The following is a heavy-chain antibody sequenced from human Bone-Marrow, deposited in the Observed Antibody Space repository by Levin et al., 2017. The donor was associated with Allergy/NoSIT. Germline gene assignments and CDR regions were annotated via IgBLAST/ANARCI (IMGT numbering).Heavy chain of an antibody. CDR1: GYTLSESS. CDR3: TTLGNYNGAEYFHH. D-gene: IGHD1-7*01. J-gene: IGHJ1*01. CDR2: FDPEEGET. V-gene: IGHV1-24*01. Sequence: PGASVKVSCKVSGYTLSESSIHWVRQAPGKGLEWMGGFDPEEGETMYAQKFQGRVTMTEDTSTDTAYMELSSLRSEDTAVFYCTTLGNYNGAEYFHHWGQGTLVTVSS.